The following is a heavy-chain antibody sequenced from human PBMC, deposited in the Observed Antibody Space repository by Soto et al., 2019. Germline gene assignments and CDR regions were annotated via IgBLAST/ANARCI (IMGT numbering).Heavy chain of an antibody. V-gene: IGHV4-59*04. CDR2: IYHSGST. Sequence: SETLSLTCSVSGGSISSGYWTWIRHPPGKGLEWIGYIYHSGSTYYNPSLKSRVTISRDNSKNTPYLQMNSLRAEDTAVYYCARGYGDILTGYYSYFDYWGQGTLVTVSS. CDR3: ARGYGDILTGYYSYFDY. CDR1: GGSISSGY. J-gene: IGHJ4*02. D-gene: IGHD3-9*01.